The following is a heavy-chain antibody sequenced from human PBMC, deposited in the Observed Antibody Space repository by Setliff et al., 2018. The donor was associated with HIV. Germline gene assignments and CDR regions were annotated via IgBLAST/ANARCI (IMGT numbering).Heavy chain of an antibody. V-gene: IGHV3-21*01. CDR3: ARVVGYSGYDFGYMDV. CDR1: GFTFSSYG. D-gene: IGHD5-12*01. Sequence: PGGSLRLSCAASGFTFSSYGMRWVRQAPGKGLECVSSISSSSSYIYYADSAKGRFTISRDNAKNSLYLQMNSLRAEDTAVYYCARVVGYSGYDFGYMDVWGKGTTVTVSS. J-gene: IGHJ6*03. CDR2: ISSSSSYI.